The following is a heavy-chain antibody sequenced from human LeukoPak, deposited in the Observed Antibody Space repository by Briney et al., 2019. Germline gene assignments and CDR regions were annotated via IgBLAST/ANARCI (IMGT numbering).Heavy chain of an antibody. Sequence: GGSLRLSCAASGFTFNNYAMSWVRQAPGEGLEWVSAITGSGVSAYYADSVKGRFTISRDNSENTVYLQMHSLRAEDTAVYYCAKVARSRSWYHFDYWGQGTLVTVSS. CDR1: GFTFNNYA. CDR2: ITGSGVSA. V-gene: IGHV3-23*01. CDR3: AKVARSRSWYHFDY. D-gene: IGHD6-13*01. J-gene: IGHJ4*02.